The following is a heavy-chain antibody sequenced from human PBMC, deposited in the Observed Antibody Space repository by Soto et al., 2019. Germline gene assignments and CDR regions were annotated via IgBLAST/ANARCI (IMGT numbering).Heavy chain of an antibody. V-gene: IGHV3-23*01. Sequence: GGSLRLSCAASGFTFSSYAMSWVRQAPGKGLEWVSAISGSGGSTYYADSVKGRFTISRENSKNTLYLQMNSLRAEDTAVYYCAKVMGGYSYGLFDYWGQGTLVTVSS. CDR3: AKVMGGYSYGLFDY. J-gene: IGHJ4*02. CDR2: ISGSGGST. D-gene: IGHD5-18*01. CDR1: GFTFSSYA.